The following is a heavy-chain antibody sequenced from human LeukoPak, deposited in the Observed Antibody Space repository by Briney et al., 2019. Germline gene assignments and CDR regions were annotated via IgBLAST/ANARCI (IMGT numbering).Heavy chain of an antibody. CDR3: ARVTGDDAFDI. CDR2: INPRSDVT. J-gene: IGHJ3*02. CDR1: GYTFTGYY. D-gene: IGHD1-20*01. V-gene: IGHV1-2*02. Sequence: ASVKVSCKASGYTFTGYYMHWVRQAPGQGLEWMGWINPRSDVTNYAQKFQGRVTMTRDTSISTAYMELSRLRSDDTAVYYCARVTGDDAFDIWGQGTMVTVSS.